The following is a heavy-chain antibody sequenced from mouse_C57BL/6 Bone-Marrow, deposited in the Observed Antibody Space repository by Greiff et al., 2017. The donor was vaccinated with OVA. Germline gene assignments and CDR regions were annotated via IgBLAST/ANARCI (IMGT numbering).Heavy chain of an antibody. CDR2: IYPRSGNT. CDR3: ARSCPLAY. Sequence: VQLQQSGAELARPGASVKLSCKASGYTFTSYGISWVKQRTGQGLEWIGEIYPRSGNTYYNEKFKGKATLTADKSSSTAYMELRSLTSEDSAVYFCARSCPLAYWGQGTLVTVSA. CDR1: GYTFTSYG. V-gene: IGHV1-81*01. J-gene: IGHJ3*01.